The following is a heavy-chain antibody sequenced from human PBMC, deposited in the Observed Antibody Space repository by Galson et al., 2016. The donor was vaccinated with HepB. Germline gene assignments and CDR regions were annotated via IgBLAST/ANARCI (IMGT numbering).Heavy chain of an antibody. CDR1: GDSIISSSYY. Sequence: SETLSLTCTVSGDSIISSSYYWGWIRQPPGKGLEWIGTIYYSGSTYYNQSLKSRVTISVDTSKNHFSLKLNSVTAADTATYYCATDPSRGYSSTYFDHWGQGTLVTVSS. CDR3: ATDPSRGYSSTYFDH. J-gene: IGHJ4*02. D-gene: IGHD2-2*01. CDR2: IYYSGST. V-gene: IGHV4-39*07.